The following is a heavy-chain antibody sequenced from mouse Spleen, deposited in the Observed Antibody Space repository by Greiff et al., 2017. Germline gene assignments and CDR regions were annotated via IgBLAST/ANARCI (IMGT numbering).Heavy chain of an antibody. J-gene: IGHJ2*01. D-gene: IGHD1-1*01. Sequence: EVQVVESGGGLVKPGGSLKLSCAASGFTFSSYAMSWVRQTPEKRLEWVATISDGGSYTYYPDNVKGRFTISRDNAKNNLYLQMSHLKSEDTAMYVFARVITTVVDTPGYFDYWGQGTTLTVSS. CDR1: GFTFSSYA. V-gene: IGHV5-4*01. CDR2: ISDGGSYT. CDR3: ARVITTVVDTPGYFDY.